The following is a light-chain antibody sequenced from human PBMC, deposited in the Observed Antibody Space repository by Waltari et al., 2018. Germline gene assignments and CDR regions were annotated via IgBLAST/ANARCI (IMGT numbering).Light chain of an antibody. CDR2: EVS. Sequence: QSALTQPPSASGSPGQSVTIPCTGTSRDVGGYHYVPWYQQHPGKAPKLMIYEVSKRPSGVPDRFSGSKSGNTASLTVSGLQAEDEADYYCSSYAGSNNWVFGGGTKLTVL. J-gene: IGLJ3*02. CDR3: SSYAGSNNWV. V-gene: IGLV2-8*01. CDR1: SRDVGGYHY.